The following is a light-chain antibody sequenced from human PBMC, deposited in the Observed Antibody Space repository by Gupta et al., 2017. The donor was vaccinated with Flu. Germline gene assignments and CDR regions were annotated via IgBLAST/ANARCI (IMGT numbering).Light chain of an antibody. CDR1: NIGSES. CDR3: QVWELSSDNPGV. V-gene: IGLV3-21*02. J-gene: IGLJ1*01. CDR2: LDG. Sequence: SYVLTQQPSLSVAPGQTARITCGGDNIGSESVHWYQQKPGRPPVLVLLLDGDRPSGVPERFSDSSSGNTATLTITRVDAGEEADYYCQVWELSSDNPGVFGTGTKVTVL.